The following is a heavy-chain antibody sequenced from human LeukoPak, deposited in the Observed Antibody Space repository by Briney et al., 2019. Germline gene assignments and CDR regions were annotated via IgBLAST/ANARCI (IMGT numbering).Heavy chain of an antibody. CDR3: AREGRYFDWFNAFDI. J-gene: IGHJ3*02. Sequence: PGGSLRLSCAASGFTFSSYWMSWVRQAPGKGLEWVANIKQDGSEKYYVDSVKGRFTISRDNAKNSLYLQMNSLRAEDTAVYYCAREGRYFDWFNAFDIWGQGTMVTVSS. V-gene: IGHV3-7*01. D-gene: IGHD3-9*01. CDR1: GFTFSSYW. CDR2: IKQDGSEK.